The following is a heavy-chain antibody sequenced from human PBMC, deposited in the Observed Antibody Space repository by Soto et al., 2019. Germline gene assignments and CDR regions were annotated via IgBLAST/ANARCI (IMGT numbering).Heavy chain of an antibody. CDR3: ARDKYYGSGSSLRPYNWFDP. CDR1: GYTFPSYA. Sequence: ASVKVCCEASGYTFPSYAMIKVRQPPGQGFDGWVWGITNNGNQTYAQGYPGGCVFSLNTSVGTAYLQICSLKAEDTAVYYCARDKYYGSGSSLRPYNWFDPWGQGTLVTSP. D-gene: IGHD3-10*01. V-gene: IGHV7-4-1*01. CDR2: GITNNGNQ. J-gene: IGHJ5*02.